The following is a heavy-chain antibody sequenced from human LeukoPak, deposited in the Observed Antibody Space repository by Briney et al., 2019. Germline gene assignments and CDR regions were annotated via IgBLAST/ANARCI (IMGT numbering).Heavy chain of an antibody. D-gene: IGHD6-19*01. V-gene: IGHV4-39*01. Sequence: PSETLSLTCTVSGGSISSSNSYWGWIRQPPGKGLEWIGSIYYSGNTYYSPSLKSRVTMSVDTTKNQFSLKLNSVTAADTAVYYCARSSSDWPFDYWGQGTLATVSS. CDR3: ARSSSDWPFDY. J-gene: IGHJ4*02. CDR1: GGSISSSNSY. CDR2: IYYSGNT.